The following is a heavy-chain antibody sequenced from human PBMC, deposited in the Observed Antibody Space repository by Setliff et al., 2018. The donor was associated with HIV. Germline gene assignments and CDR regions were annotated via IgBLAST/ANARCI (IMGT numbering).Heavy chain of an antibody. D-gene: IGHD3-10*02. CDR3: ARDSQPMSGTWYDF. CDR1: GGPFSGYY. Sequence: SETLSLTCAVYGGPFSGYYWGWLHRSPGKGLEWLGEVNHSGRTTNYNPSLKSRVTMSVDTSKNQFSLKLTSVTAADTGTYYCARDSQPMSGTWYDFWGQGTLVTVSS. V-gene: IGHV4-34*01. CDR2: VNHSGRTT. J-gene: IGHJ4*02.